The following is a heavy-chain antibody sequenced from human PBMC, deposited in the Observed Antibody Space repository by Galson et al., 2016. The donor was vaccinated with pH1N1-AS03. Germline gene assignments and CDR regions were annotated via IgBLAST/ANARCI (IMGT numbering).Heavy chain of an antibody. D-gene: IGHD1-26*01. J-gene: IGHJ6*02. CDR2: INPNNGVT. CDR3: ARDPRGPCSSATCATTYYFGMDG. V-gene: IGHV1-2*04. CDR1: GYIFTGFY. Sequence: SVKVSCKASGYIFTGFYVHWVRQAPGQGLEWTGWINPNNGVTNYAQKFQAWVTMTGDTSISTAYMELYGLKSDDTAVYYCARDPRGPCSSATCATTYYFGMDGWGQGTTVLVSS.